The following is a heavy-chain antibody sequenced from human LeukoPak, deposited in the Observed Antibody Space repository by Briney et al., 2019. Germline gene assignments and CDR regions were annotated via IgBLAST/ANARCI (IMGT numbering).Heavy chain of an antibody. J-gene: IGHJ5*02. CDR2: IYYSGST. CDR3: ARELGHYGSGSLENWFDP. V-gene: IGHV4-59*12. D-gene: IGHD3-10*01. Sequence: PSETLSLTCAVSGDSINNFYWSWIRQPPGKGLQWIGYIYYSGSTNYNPSLKSRVTMSVDTSKNQFSLKLSSVTAADTAVYYCARELGHYGSGSLENWFDPWGQGTLVTVSS. CDR1: GDSINNFY.